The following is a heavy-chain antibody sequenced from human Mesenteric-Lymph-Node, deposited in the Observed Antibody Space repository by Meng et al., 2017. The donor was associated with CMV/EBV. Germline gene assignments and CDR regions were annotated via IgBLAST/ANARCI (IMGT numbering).Heavy chain of an antibody. V-gene: IGHV3-48*04. J-gene: IGHJ5*02. CDR3: IKDISPGGLDH. Sequence: GGSLRLSCEVSGFVFSSYSFNWVRQAPGKGLEWISYISSSSNTIHYADSVKGRFTISRDNAKNSLYLQMNSLRADDTAIYYCIKDISPGGLDHWGQGTLVTVSS. CDR2: ISSSSNTI. CDR1: GFVFSSYS. D-gene: IGHD3-9*01.